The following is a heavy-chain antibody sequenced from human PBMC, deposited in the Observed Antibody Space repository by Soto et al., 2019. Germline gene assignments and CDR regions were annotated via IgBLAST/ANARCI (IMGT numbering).Heavy chain of an antibody. CDR3: ARDQDTYGSVTYNL. CDR1: GFTLSTFW. Sequence: EVQLVESGGGLVQPGGSLRLSCAASGFTLSTFWMHWVRQAPGKGLVWVSRINSDGTSTKYADSVKGRFTISRDNVKNTLYRQMNSLRAEYTAIYYCARDQDTYGSVTYNLWGQVTLVTVSS. CDR2: INSDGTST. V-gene: IGHV3-74*03. J-gene: IGHJ4*02. D-gene: IGHD3-10*01.